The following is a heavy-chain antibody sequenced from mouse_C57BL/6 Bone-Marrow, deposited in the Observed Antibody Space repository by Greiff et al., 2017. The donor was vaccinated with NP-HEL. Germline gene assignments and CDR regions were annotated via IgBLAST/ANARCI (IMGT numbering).Heavy chain of an antibody. CDR1: GFTFSSYA. V-gene: IGHV5-4*01. J-gene: IGHJ2*01. D-gene: IGHD2-2*01. Sequence: EVKLVESGGGLVKPGGSLKLSCAASGFTFSSYAMSWVRQTPEKRLEWVATISDGGSYTYYPDNVKGRFTISRNNAKNNLYLQMSHLKSEDTAMYYCARDRGMVTRLDYWGQGTTLTVSS. CDR3: ARDRGMVTRLDY. CDR2: ISDGGSYT.